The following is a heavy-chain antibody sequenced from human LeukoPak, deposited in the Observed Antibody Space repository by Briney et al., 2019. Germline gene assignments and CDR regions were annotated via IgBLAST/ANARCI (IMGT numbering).Heavy chain of an antibody. CDR2: IYPGDSDT. Sequence: GESLKISCKGSGYSFTSYWIGWVRQMPGKGLEWMGIIYPGDSDTRYSPSFQGQVTISADKSISTAYLQWSSLKASDTAMYYCARHLPDYDILTGYYYYFDSWGQGTLVTVSS. D-gene: IGHD3-9*01. V-gene: IGHV5-51*01. CDR1: GYSFTSYW. CDR3: ARHLPDYDILTGYYYYFDS. J-gene: IGHJ4*02.